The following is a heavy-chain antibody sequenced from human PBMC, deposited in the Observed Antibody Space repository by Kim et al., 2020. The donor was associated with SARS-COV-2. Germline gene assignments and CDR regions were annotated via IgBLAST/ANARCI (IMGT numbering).Heavy chain of an antibody. D-gene: IGHD3-22*01. J-gene: IGHJ4*02. V-gene: IGHV1-24*01. CDR1: GYTLTELS. CDR3: ATLDSSGYYKEYYFDY. CDR2: FDPEDGET. Sequence: ASVKVSCKVSGYTLTELSMHWVRQAPGKGLEWMGGFDPEDGETIYAQKFQGRVTMTEDTSTDTAYMKLSSLRSEDTAMYYCATLDSSGYYKEYYFDYWGQGTLVTVSS.